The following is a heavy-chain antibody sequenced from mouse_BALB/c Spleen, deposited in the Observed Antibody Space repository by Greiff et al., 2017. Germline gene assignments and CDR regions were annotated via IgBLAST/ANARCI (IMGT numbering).Heavy chain of an antibody. Sequence: VMLVESGAELAKPGASVKMSCKASGYTFTSYWMHWVKQRPGQGLEWIGYINPSTGYTEYNQKFKDKATLTADKSSSTAYMQLSSLTSEDSAVYYCATMITTFFDYWGQGTTLTVSS. D-gene: IGHD2-4*01. CDR3: ATMITTFFDY. CDR2: INPSTGYT. V-gene: IGHV1-7*01. J-gene: IGHJ2*01. CDR1: GYTFTSYW.